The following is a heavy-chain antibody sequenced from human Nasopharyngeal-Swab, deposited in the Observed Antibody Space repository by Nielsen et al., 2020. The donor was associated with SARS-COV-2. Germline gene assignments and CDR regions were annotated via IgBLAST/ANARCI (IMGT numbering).Heavy chain of an antibody. D-gene: IGHD2-8*02. CDR1: GGSISTTNSN. V-gene: IGHV4-39*07. CDR2: ISYSGST. Sequence: SETLSLTCTVSGGSISTTNSNWAWIRQSPGKDLQCIGTISYSGSTYYKPSLNSRVTITLHTSKNQFFLRLSSVTAADTAVYYCARDLGYAFTGRGVNWFDPWGQGTLVTVSS. J-gene: IGHJ5*02. CDR3: ARDLGYAFTGRGVNWFDP.